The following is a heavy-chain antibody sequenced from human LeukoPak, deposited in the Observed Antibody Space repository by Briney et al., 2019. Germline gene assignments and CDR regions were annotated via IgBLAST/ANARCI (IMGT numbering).Heavy chain of an antibody. D-gene: IGHD6-6*01. CDR2: INPNSGGT. CDR3: ARVSGYSSSSDFDY. V-gene: IGHV1-2*02. Sequence: GASVKVSCKASGYTFTGYYMHWVRQAPGQGLEWMGWINPNSGGTNYAQKFQGRGTMTRDTSISTAYMELSRLRSDDTAVYYCARVSGYSSSSDFDYWGQGTLVTVSS. CDR1: GYTFTGYY. J-gene: IGHJ4*02.